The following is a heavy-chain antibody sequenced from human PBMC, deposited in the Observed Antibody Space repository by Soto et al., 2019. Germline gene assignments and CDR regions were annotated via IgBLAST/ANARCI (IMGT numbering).Heavy chain of an antibody. CDR2: INPNGDTT. CDR3: AREGATAAKMFDY. V-gene: IGHV1-46*01. D-gene: IGHD2-2*01. Sequence: ASVKVSCKASGYTFSNYYMHWVRQAPGQGLEWMGGINPNGDTTYYAQKFLGRLTVTRDTSTSTFYMELSSLRSDDTAVYYCAREGATAAKMFDYWGQGTLVTVS. J-gene: IGHJ4*02. CDR1: GYTFSNYY.